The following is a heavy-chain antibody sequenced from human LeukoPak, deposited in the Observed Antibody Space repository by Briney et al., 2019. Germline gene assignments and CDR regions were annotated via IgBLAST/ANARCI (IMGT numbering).Heavy chain of an antibody. D-gene: IGHD1-1*01. CDR2: IIPILGIA. J-gene: IGHJ4*02. CDR1: GGAFSSYA. Sequence: SVKVSCKASGGAFSSYAISWVRQAPGQGLEWMGRIIPILGIANYAQKFQGRVTITADKSTSTAYMELSSLRSEDTAVYYCARVGTQPSTDYWGQGTLVTVSS. V-gene: IGHV1-69*04. CDR3: ARVGTQPSTDY.